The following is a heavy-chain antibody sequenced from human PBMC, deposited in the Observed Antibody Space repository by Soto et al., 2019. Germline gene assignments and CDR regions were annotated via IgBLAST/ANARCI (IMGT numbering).Heavy chain of an antibody. J-gene: IGHJ4*02. Sequence: LSLTCAVSGGSVSNSSFYWSWIRQPPGERLEWIGNIYYSGSTNYNPSLKSRVTISVHTSKNQFSLKLTSVTAADTAVYYCARVRSSGYYGLLDYWGQGTLVTVSS. V-gene: IGHV4-61*01. CDR2: IYYSGST. CDR1: GGSVSNSSFY. D-gene: IGHD3-22*01. CDR3: ARVRSSGYYGLLDY.